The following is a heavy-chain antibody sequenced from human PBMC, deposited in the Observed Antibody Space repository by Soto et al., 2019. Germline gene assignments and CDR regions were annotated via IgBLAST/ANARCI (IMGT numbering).Heavy chain of an antibody. J-gene: IGHJ4*02. D-gene: IGHD3-22*01. CDR1: GFTFSSYG. Sequence: GGSLRLSCAASGFTFSSYGMHWVRQAPGKGLEWVAVIWYDGSNKYYADSVKGRFTISRDNSKNTLYLQMNSLRAEDTAVYYCARTWGYYYDSSGYYLGYWGQGTLVTVSS. CDR2: IWYDGSNK. V-gene: IGHV3-33*01. CDR3: ARTWGYYYDSSGYYLGY.